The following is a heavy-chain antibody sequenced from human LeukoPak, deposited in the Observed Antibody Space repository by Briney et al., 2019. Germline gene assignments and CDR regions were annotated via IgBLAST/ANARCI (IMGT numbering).Heavy chain of an antibody. CDR2: IRYDGSDK. CDR1: GFTFSSYG. J-gene: IGHJ4*02. Sequence: GGSLRLSCAASGFTFSSYGMHWVRQAPGKGLEWVAFIRYDGSDKFYADSVKGRFTISRDNSKNTLYLQMNSLRVEDTAVYYCRDPFDYWGQGTLVTVSS. V-gene: IGHV3-30*02. D-gene: IGHD2/OR15-2a*01. CDR3: RDPFDY.